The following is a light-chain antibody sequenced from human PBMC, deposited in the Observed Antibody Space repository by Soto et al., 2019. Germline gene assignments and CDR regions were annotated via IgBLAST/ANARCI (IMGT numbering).Light chain of an antibody. CDR3: MQALQTPPT. J-gene: IGKJ1*01. Sequence: DTVMTQSPLSLPVTPGEPASISCGSSQSLLHSDGYNYLDWYLQKPGQSPQVLVYLGSNRASGVPDRFSGSGSGTDFTLKISRVEAEDVGVYYCMQALQTPPTFGQGTKVEIK. CDR2: LGS. CDR1: QSLLHSDGYNY. V-gene: IGKV2-28*01.